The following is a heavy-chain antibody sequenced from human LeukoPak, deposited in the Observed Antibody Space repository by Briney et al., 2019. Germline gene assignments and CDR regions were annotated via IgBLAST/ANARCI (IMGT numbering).Heavy chain of an antibody. J-gene: IGHJ4*02. Sequence: GASVKVSCKASGYTFTGYYMHWVRQAPGQGLEWMGWINPNSGGTNYAQKFQGRVTMTRDTSISTAYMELSRLRSDDTAVYYCARTEDYDYVWGSYRSFDYWGQGTLVTVSS. CDR2: INPNSGGT. V-gene: IGHV1-2*02. CDR3: ARTEDYDYVWGSYRSFDY. D-gene: IGHD3-16*02. CDR1: GYTFTGYY.